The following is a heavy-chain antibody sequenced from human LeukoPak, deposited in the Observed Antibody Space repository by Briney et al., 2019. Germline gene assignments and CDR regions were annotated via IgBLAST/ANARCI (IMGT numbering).Heavy chain of an antibody. CDR3: AGGSGPFDY. J-gene: IGHJ4*02. V-gene: IGHV4-59*01. D-gene: IGHD2-15*01. Sequence: PSETLSLTCTVSGGSINNYYWSWIRQPPGKGLEWIGYIYYSGSTNYNPSLKSRVTISVDTSTNQFSLKLSSVTAADTAVYYCAGGSGPFDYWGQGTLVTVSS. CDR1: GGSINNYY. CDR2: IYYSGST.